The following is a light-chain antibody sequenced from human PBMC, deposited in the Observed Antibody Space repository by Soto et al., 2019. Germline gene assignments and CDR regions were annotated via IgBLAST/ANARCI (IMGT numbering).Light chain of an antibody. CDR1: QGISSY. Sequence: DIQLTQSPSFLSASVGDRVTITCRASQGISSYLAWYQVEPGKAPKLLIYAASTWQSGVPSRFSGSGSGTEFTLTVSSLQPEDFAYYYCQQLNSYPWTFGQGTKVEIK. V-gene: IGKV1-9*01. CDR2: AAS. CDR3: QQLNSYPWT. J-gene: IGKJ1*01.